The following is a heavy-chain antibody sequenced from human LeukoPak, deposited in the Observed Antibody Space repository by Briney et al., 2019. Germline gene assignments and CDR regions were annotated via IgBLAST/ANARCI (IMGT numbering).Heavy chain of an antibody. CDR1: GFTFSDYY. D-gene: IGHD2/OR15-2a*01. Sequence: GGSLRLSCAASGFTFSDYYMSWIRQAPGKGLEWVAVISYDGSNKYYADSVKGRFTISRDNSKNTLYLQMNGLRAEDTAVYYCASSSSMASFDAFDIWGQGTMVTVSS. CDR2: ISYDGSNK. J-gene: IGHJ3*02. CDR3: ASSSSMASFDAFDI. V-gene: IGHV3-30-3*01.